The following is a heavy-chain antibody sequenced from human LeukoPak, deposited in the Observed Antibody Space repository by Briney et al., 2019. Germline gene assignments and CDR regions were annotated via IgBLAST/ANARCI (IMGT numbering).Heavy chain of an antibody. J-gene: IGHJ4*02. CDR2: IYTSGST. V-gene: IGHV4-61*02. CDR1: GGSISSGSYY. Sequence: SQTLSLTCTVSGGSISSGSYYWSWIRQPAGKGLEWIGRIYTSGSTNYNPSLKSRVTMSVDTSKNQFSLKLSSVTAADTAVYYCARRGRYCSSTSCYPFDYWGQGTLVTVSS. CDR3: ARRGRYCSSTSCYPFDY. D-gene: IGHD2-2*01.